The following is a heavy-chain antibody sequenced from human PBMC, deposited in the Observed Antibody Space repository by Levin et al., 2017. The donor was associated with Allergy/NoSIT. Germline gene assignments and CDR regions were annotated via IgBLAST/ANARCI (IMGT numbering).Heavy chain of an antibody. CDR1: GGSISSDNW. D-gene: IGHD3-22*01. CDR3: ASRQYYDSTGYYDY. J-gene: IGHJ4*02. CDR2: IHRSGST. V-gene: IGHV4-4*02. Sequence: PSETLSLTCAVSGGSISSDNWWSWVRQPPGKGLEWIGEIHRSGSTNYNPSLKSRVTMSVDKSKNQFSVKLSSVTAADTAAYYCASRQYYDSTGYYDYWGQGILVTVSS.